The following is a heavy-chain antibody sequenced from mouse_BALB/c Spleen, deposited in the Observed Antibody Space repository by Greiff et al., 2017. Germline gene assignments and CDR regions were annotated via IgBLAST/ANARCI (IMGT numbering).Heavy chain of an antibody. V-gene: IGHV5-6-2*01. D-gene: IGHD2-3*01. CDR1: GFTFSSYY. CDR2: INSNGGST. Sequence: DVMLVESGGGLVTLGGSLTLSCAASGFTFSSYYMSWVRQTPEKRLELVAAINSNGGSTYYPDTVKGRFTISRDNAKNTLYLQMSSLKSEDTALYYCARQGEDGYFDYWGQGTTLTVSS. J-gene: IGHJ2*01. CDR3: ARQGEDGYFDY.